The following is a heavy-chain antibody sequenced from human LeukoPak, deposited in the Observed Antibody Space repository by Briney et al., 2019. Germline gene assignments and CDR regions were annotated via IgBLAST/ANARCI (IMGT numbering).Heavy chain of an antibody. J-gene: IGHJ4*02. CDR1: GGSISSYY. CDR3: ARVLKGRAPFDY. V-gene: IGHV4-59*08. Sequence: PSETLSLTCTVSGGSISSYYWSWIRQPPGKGLEWIGYIYYSGSTNYNPSLKNRVTISLDTSKNQFSLKLSSVTAADTAVYYCARVLKGRAPFDYWGQGTLVTVSS. CDR2: IYYSGST.